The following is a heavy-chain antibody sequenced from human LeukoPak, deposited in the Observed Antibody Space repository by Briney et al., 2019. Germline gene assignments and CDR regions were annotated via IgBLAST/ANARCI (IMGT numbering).Heavy chain of an antibody. CDR2: IKEDGSAK. CDR1: GFTFSSYW. Sequence: GGSLRLSCAVSGFTFSSYWMSWVRQAPGKGLEWVANIKEDGSAKDHVDSVKGRFTISRDNAKNSLYLQMNSLRAEDTAVYYCARVQGYSGYDYFDYWGQGTLVTVSS. V-gene: IGHV3-7*01. J-gene: IGHJ4*02. CDR3: ARVQGYSGYDYFDY. D-gene: IGHD5-12*01.